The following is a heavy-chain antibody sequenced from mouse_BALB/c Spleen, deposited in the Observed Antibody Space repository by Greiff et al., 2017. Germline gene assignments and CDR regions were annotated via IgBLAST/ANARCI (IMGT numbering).Heavy chain of an antibody. V-gene: IGHV10-1*02. Sequence: EVKLVESGGGLVQPKGSLKLSCAASGFTFNTYAMNWVRQAPGKGLEWVARIRSKSNNYATYYADSVKDRFTISRDDSQSMLYLQMNNVKTEDTAMYYCVRHGSWGDYDAWFAYWGQGTLVTVSA. CDR3: VRHGSWGDYDAWFAY. CDR1: GFTFNTYA. CDR2: IRSKSNNYAT. D-gene: IGHD2-4*01. J-gene: IGHJ3*01.